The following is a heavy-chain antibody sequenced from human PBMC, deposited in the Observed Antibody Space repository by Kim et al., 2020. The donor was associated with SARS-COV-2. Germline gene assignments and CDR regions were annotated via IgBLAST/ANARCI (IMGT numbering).Heavy chain of an antibody. D-gene: IGHD5-12*01. V-gene: IGHV4-31*03. J-gene: IGHJ4*02. CDR3: ARLIVATSVYFDY. CDR1: GGSISSGGYY. Sequence: SETLSLTCTVSGGSISSGGYYWSWIRQHPGKGLEWIGYIYYSGSTYYNPSLKSRVTISVDTSKNQFSLKLSSVTAADTAVYYCARLIVATSVYFDYWGQGTLVTVSS. CDR2: IYYSGST.